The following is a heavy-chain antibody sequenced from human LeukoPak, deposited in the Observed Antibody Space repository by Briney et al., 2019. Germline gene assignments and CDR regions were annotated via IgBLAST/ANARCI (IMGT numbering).Heavy chain of an antibody. J-gene: IGHJ6*02. Sequence: PGGSLRLSCVGSGFTFNSYLMHWVRQAPGKGLEWVAAISFEGDGENYADSVKGRFTISRDNFKKTLYLQMNSLRVEDTAVYYCSRYDFWKAEGGYAMDLWGQGPTGPVAS. CDR3: SRYDFWKAEGGYAMDL. D-gene: IGHD3-3*01. CDR1: GFTFNSYL. CDR2: ISFEGDGE. V-gene: IGHV3-30*14.